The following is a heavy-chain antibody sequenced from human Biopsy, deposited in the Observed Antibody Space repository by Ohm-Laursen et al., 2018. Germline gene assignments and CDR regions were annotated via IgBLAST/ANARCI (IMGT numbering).Heavy chain of an antibody. CDR3: ARDTRRSPYSMDV. V-gene: IGHV3-11*01. J-gene: IGHJ6*02. Sequence: GSLRLSCTASGFSFSDYHLCWIRQAPGRGLEWVSYISGGGTIYYGDSMKGRVTISRDNAKNSLYLQMHSLRAEDTAVYYCARDTRRSPYSMDVWGQGTTVTVSS. CDR1: GFSFSDYH. CDR2: ISGGGTI. D-gene: IGHD1-26*01.